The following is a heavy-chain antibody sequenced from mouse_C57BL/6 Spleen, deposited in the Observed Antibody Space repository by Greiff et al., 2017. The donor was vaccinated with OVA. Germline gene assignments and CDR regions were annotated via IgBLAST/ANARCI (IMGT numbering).Heavy chain of an antibody. V-gene: IGHV1-81*01. CDR1: GYTFTSYG. Sequence: VQRVESGAELARPGASVKLSCKASGYTFTSYGISWVKQRTGQGLEWIGEIYPRSGNNYYNEKLKGKATLTADKSSSTAYMGLLSLTSEVSAVYFCAPLTGTVDYWGQGTTLTVSS. J-gene: IGHJ2*01. CDR2: IYPRSGNN. D-gene: IGHD4-1*01. CDR3: APLTGTVDY.